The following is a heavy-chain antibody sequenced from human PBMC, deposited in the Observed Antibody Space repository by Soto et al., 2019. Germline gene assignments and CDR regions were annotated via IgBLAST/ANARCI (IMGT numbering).Heavy chain of an antibody. CDR1: GGSFRGYY. D-gene: IGHD3-10*01. Sequence: PSETLSLTCPVYGGSFRGYYWGWVRQPPGKGLEWIGEINHSGSTNYNPSLKSRVTISVDTSKNQFSLKLSSVTAADTAVYYCARGGRGYYYYMDVWGKGTTVTVSS. V-gene: IGHV4-34*01. J-gene: IGHJ6*03. CDR3: ARGGRGYYYYMDV. CDR2: INHSGST.